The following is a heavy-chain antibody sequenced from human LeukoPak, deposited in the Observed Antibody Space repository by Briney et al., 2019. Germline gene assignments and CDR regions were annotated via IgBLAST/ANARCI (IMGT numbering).Heavy chain of an antibody. CDR1: GFTFSSYG. CDR2: IRYDGSNK. V-gene: IGHV3-30*02. J-gene: IGHJ4*02. D-gene: IGHD3-3*01. Sequence: GGSLRLSYAASGFTFSSYGMHWVRQAPGKGLEWVAFIRYDGSNKYYADSVKGRFTISRDNSKNTLYLQMNSLRAEDTAVYYCASWAGNTQSDSWSGPFDYWGQGTLVTVSS. CDR3: ASWAGNTQSDSWSGPFDY.